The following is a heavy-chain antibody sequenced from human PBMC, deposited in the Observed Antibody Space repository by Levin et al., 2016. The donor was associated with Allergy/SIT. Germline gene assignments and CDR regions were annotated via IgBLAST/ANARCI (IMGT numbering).Heavy chain of an antibody. V-gene: IGHV3-7*01. D-gene: IGHD2-15*01. J-gene: IGHJ4*02. CDR3: ARCPVSGGSCSAFDY. CDR2: IKEDGSLK. Sequence: WIRQPPGKGLEWVANIKEDGSLKYYVDSVKGRFTASRDNAKNSLYLQMNSLRAEDTAVYYCARCPVSGGSCSAFDYWGQGTQVTVSS.